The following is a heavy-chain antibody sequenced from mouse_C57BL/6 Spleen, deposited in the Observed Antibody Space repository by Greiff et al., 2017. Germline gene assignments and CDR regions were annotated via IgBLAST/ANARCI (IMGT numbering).Heavy chain of an antibody. CDR2: IDPETGGT. CDR1: GYTFTDYE. D-gene: IGHD1-1*02. Sequence: QVQLQQSGAELVRPGASVTLSCKASGYTFTDYEMHWVKQTPVHGLEWIGAIDPETGGTAYNQKFKGKAILTADKSSSTAYMELRSLTSEDSAVYYCTREDLLLCDYWGQGTTLTVSS. J-gene: IGHJ2*01. V-gene: IGHV1-15*01. CDR3: TREDLLLCDY.